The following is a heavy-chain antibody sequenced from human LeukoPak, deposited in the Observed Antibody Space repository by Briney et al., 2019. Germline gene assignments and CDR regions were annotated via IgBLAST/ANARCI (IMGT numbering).Heavy chain of an antibody. V-gene: IGHV3-30*02. CDR3: AKESGYSSSWIPFDH. CDR2: IRYDGSNK. J-gene: IGHJ4*02. D-gene: IGHD6-13*01. Sequence: GGSLRLSCAASGFTFSSYGMHWVRQAPGKGLEWVAFIRYDGSNKYYADSVKGRFTISRDNSKNTLYLQMNSLRAEHTAVYYCAKESGYSSSWIPFDHWGQGTLVTVSS. CDR1: GFTFSSYG.